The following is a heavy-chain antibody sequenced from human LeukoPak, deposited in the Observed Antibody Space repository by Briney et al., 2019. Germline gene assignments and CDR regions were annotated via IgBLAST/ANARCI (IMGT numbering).Heavy chain of an antibody. V-gene: IGHV4-39*01. J-gene: IGHJ5*02. CDR3: ARHGTAAGTINWFDP. CDR1: GGSISRNAYS. Sequence: PSETLSLTCTVSGGSISRNAYSWGWIRQPPGKGLEWIATIYYSGSAFYNPSLKSRVTISVDTSKNQFSLKLSSVTAADTAVYYCARHGTAAGTINWFDPWGQGTLVTVSS. D-gene: IGHD6-13*01. CDR2: IYYSGSA.